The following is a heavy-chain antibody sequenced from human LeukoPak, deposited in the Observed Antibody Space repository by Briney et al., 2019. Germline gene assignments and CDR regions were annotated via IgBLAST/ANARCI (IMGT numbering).Heavy chain of an antibody. Sequence: GGSLRLSCAVSGLTFSNYWMPWVRQAPGKGLVWVSRIKTDGTTTYYADSVKGRFTVSRDNAKNTLYLQMNSLRAEDTAVYYCARDLWFGELSVFDYWGQGTLVTVSS. CDR1: GLTFSNYW. CDR3: ARDLWFGELSVFDY. V-gene: IGHV3-74*01. CDR2: IKTDGTTT. J-gene: IGHJ4*02. D-gene: IGHD3-10*01.